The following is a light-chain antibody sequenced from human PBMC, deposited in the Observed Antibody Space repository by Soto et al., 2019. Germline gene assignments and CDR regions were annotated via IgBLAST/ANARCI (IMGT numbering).Light chain of an antibody. CDR3: QPCNSYPPT. J-gene: IGKJ1*01. V-gene: IGKV1-5*03. Sequence: DIQMTQSPSTLSASVGDRVTITCRASQSISSWLAWYQQKPGKAPKVLIYKASNLRSGVPARFSGSGSGTDFTLTISSLQPDDFATYYCQPCNSYPPTFGQGTTVDIK. CDR1: QSISSW. CDR2: KAS.